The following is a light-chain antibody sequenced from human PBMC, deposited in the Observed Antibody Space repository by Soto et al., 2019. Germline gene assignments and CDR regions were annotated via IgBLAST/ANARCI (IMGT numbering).Light chain of an antibody. V-gene: IGKV4-1*01. Sequence: DIVVTQSPDSLAVFLGERATINCKSSQSVLYSSNNKNYLAWYQQKPGQPPKLLIYWASTREYGVPDRFSGSGSGTDFTLTISSLQAEDVAVYYCQQYYRPWTFGQGTKVEIK. CDR2: WAS. CDR3: QQYYRPWT. J-gene: IGKJ1*01. CDR1: QSVLYSSNNKNY.